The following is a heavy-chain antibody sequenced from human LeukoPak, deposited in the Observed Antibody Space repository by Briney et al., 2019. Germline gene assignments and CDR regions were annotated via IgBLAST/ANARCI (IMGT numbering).Heavy chain of an antibody. CDR2: TSYDGSRN. V-gene: IGHV3-30-3*01. CDR3: ARDVATKYTVDS. D-gene: IGHD5-24*01. J-gene: IGHJ4*02. Sequence: GGSLKLSGAASGFNFNTYAMYWVRQAPGKGREGVGYTSYDGSRNYYADSVRGRFTVSRDNSKNTLFLQVSSLWIEDTAVYYCARDVATKYTVDSWGQGALVTVSS. CDR1: GFNFNTYA.